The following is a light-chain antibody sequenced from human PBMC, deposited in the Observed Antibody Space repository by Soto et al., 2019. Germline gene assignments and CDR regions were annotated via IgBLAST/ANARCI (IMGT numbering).Light chain of an antibody. V-gene: IGLV2-14*01. CDR3: SSYTGSSTAVV. Sequence: QSALTQPASVSGSPGQSITISCTGTSSDVGGYNYVSWYQQHPGKAPKLMIYDVSNRPSGVSNRFSVSKSGNTASLTISGLQAEDEADYYFSSYTGSSTAVVFGGGTKVTVL. J-gene: IGLJ2*01. CDR1: SSDVGGYNY. CDR2: DVS.